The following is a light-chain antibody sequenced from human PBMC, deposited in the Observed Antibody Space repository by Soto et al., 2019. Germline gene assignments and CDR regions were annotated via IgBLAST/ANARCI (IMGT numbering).Light chain of an antibody. CDR2: DAS. J-gene: IGKJ1*01. CDR3: QQYNSYSRT. Sequence: DIQMTQSPSTLSASVGDRVTITCRASQSISSWLAWYQQKPGKAPKLLIYDASSLESGVPSRFSGSGSGTEFTRPISSLQPDDFATYYCQQYNSYSRTFGQGTKVEIK. V-gene: IGKV1-5*01. CDR1: QSISSW.